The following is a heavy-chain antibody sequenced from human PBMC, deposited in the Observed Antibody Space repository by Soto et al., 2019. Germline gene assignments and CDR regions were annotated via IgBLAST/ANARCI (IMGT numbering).Heavy chain of an antibody. CDR3: AKTPGYYYDSSGYFDY. CDR1: GYTFTSYG. V-gene: IGHV1-18*01. D-gene: IGHD3-22*01. CDR2: ISAYNGNT. J-gene: IGHJ4*02. Sequence: ASVKVSCKASGYTFTSYGISWARQAPGQGLEWMGWISAYNGNTNYAQKLQGRVTMTTDTSKNTLYLQMNSLRAEDTAVYYCAKTPGYYYDSSGYFDYWGQGTLVTVSS.